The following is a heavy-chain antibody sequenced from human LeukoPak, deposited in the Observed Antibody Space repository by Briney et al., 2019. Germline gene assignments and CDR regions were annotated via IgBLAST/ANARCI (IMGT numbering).Heavy chain of an antibody. CDR2: IYYSGST. V-gene: IGHV4-31*03. J-gene: IGHJ4*02. Sequence: SQTLSLTCTVSGGSISSGGYYWSWIRQHRGKGLEWIGYIYYSGSTYYNPSLKSRVTISVDTSKNQFSLKLSSVTAADTAVYYCARLSDRSGYYRYWGQGTLVTVSS. CDR3: ARLSDRSGYYRY. D-gene: IGHD3-22*01. CDR1: GGSISSGGYY.